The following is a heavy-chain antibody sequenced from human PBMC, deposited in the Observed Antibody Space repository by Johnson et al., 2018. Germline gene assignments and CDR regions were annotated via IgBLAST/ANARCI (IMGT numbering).Heavy chain of an antibody. CDR1: GFTFSSYS. J-gene: IGHJ6*02. V-gene: IGHV3-21*01. CDR2: ISSSSSYI. CDR3: ARSALYWSGGSGLTLMDV. D-gene: IGHD2-15*01. Sequence: VQLVESGGGLVKPGGSLRLSCAASGFTFSSYSMNWVRQAPGKGLEWVSSISSSSSYIYYADSVKGRFTISRDNAKNSLYLQMNSLRAEDTAVYYCARSALYWSGGSGLTLMDVWGQGTTVTVSS.